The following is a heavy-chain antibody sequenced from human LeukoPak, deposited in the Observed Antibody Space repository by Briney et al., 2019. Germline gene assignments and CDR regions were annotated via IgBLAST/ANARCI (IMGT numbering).Heavy chain of an antibody. J-gene: IGHJ6*03. Sequence: GGSLRLSCAASGFTFSSYAMHWVRQAPGKGLEWVAVISYDGSNKYYADSVKGRFTISRDNSKNTLYLQMNSLRAEDTAVYYCASPLLWFGASTLPGTTRYYMDVWSKGTTVTISS. D-gene: IGHD3-10*01. CDR1: GFTFSSYA. V-gene: IGHV3-30*04. CDR2: ISYDGSNK. CDR3: ASPLLWFGASTLPGTTRYYMDV.